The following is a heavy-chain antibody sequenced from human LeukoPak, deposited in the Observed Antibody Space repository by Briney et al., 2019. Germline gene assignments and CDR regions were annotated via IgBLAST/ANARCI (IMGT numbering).Heavy chain of an antibody. J-gene: IGHJ4*02. CDR3: ARGVGVAFPLYYFDY. Sequence: GSSVKVSCKASGGTFSSYAISWVRQAPGQGLEWMGGIIPIFGTANYAQKFQGRVTITADESTSPAYMELSSLRSEDTAVYYCARGVGVAFPLYYFDYWGQGTLVTVSS. D-gene: IGHD1-26*01. CDR2: IIPIFGTA. V-gene: IGHV1-69*01. CDR1: GGTFSSYA.